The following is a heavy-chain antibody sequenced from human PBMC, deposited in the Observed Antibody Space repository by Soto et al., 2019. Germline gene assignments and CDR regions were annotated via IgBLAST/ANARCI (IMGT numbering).Heavy chain of an antibody. CDR3: ARLVSGDWFDP. D-gene: IGHD1-26*01. Sequence: GGSLRLSCAASGFTVSSNYMSWVRQAPGKGLEWVSVIYSGGSTYYADSVKGRFTISRDNSKNTLYLQMNSLRAEDTAVYYCARLVSGDWFDPWGQGTLVTVSS. J-gene: IGHJ5*02. CDR1: GFTVSSNY. V-gene: IGHV3-66*04. CDR2: IYSGGST.